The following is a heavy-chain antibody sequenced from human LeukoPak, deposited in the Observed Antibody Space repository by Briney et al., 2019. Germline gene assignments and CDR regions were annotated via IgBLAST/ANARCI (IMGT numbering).Heavy chain of an antibody. V-gene: IGHV3-74*01. CDR1: TFTFSNYW. CDR3: ARVPATGTAFDD. D-gene: IGHD6-13*01. Sequence: GGSLRLSCAASTFTFSNYWMHWVRQAPGKGLVWVSRINIGGRSISYADSVKGRFTSSRDNAKNTLYLQMNSLRAEDTAVYYCARVPATGTAFDDWGQGTLVTVSS. J-gene: IGHJ4*02. CDR2: INIGGRSI.